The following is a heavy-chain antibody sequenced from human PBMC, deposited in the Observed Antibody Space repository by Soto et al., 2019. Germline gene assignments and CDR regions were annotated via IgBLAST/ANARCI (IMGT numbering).Heavy chain of an antibody. D-gene: IGHD3-10*01. CDR2: FDPEDGET. J-gene: IGHJ5*02. CDR3: AVWGVRGVINWFDP. Sequence: ASVKVSCKVSGYTLTELSMHWVRQAPGKGLEWMGGFDPEDGETIYAQKFQGRVTMTEDTSTDTAYMELSSLRSEDTAVYYCAVWGVRGVINWFDPWGQGTLVTVSS. CDR1: GYTLTELS. V-gene: IGHV1-24*01.